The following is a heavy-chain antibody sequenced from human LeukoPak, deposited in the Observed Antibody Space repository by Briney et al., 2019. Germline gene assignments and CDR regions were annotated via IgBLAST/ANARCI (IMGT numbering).Heavy chain of an antibody. CDR3: AKLCSGGSCCWNY. D-gene: IGHD2-15*01. CDR1: GFTFSSYA. V-gene: IGHV3-23*01. J-gene: IGHJ4*02. CDR2: ISASGRTT. Sequence: LSGASLRLSCAASGFTFSSYAMSWVRQAPGKGLEWVSHISASGRTTDYADSVKGRFTISRDNSKNTVYLQMNSLRAEDTAVYYCAKLCSGGSCCWNYWGQGTLVTVSS.